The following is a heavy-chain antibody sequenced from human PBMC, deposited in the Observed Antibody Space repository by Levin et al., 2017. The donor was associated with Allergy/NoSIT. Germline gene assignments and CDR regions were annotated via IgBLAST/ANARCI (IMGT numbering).Heavy chain of an antibody. D-gene: IGHD1-26*01. CDR1: GILVTTKY. CDR2: IYSGGSS. Sequence: GGSLRLSCIASGILVTTKYMTWVRQAPGKGLEWVSVIYSGGSSIYADSVKGRFIISRDKSTNTVFLQMNNLRGEDTAVYYCAVSELVGVTAGFDIWGQGTMVTVSS. V-gene: IGHV3-53*01. J-gene: IGHJ3*02. CDR3: AVSELVGVTAGFDI.